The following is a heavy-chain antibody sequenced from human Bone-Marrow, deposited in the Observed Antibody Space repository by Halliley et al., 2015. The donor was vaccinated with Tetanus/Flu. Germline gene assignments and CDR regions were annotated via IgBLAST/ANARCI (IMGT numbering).Heavy chain of an antibody. CDR3: ARGMDLIMVSSPVKFGPYSFDS. Sequence: YVDYAESLKSRITINPDTSKNQFSLQLNSLTPEDTAVYYCARGMDLIMVSSPVKFGPYSFDSWGHGTLVTVSS. J-gene: IGHJ4*01. D-gene: IGHD5-18*01. CDR2: YV. V-gene: IGHV6-1*01.